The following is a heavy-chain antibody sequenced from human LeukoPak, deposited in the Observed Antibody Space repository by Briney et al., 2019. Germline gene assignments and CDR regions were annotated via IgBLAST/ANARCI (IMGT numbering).Heavy chain of an antibody. Sequence: QAGGSLRLSCAASGFTFSSYSMNWVRQAPGKGLEWVSYISSSSSTIYYADSVKGRFTISRDNAKNSLYLQMNSLRSDDTAVYYCARDGYNYYYYYGMDVWGQGTTVTVSS. D-gene: IGHD5-24*01. CDR1: GFTFSSYS. J-gene: IGHJ6*02. CDR2: ISSSSSTI. V-gene: IGHV3-48*01. CDR3: ARDGYNYYYYYGMDV.